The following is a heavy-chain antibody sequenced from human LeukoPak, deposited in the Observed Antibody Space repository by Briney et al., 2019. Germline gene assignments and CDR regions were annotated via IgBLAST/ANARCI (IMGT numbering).Heavy chain of an antibody. V-gene: IGHV1-69*13. J-gene: IGHJ5*02. Sequence: SVKVSCKASGGTFSSYAISWVRQAPGQGLEWMGGIIPIFGTANYAQKFQGRVTITADESTSTAYMELSSLRSEDTAVYYCASDPPGYNWFDPWGQGTLVTVSS. CDR3: ASDPPGYNWFDP. CDR1: GGTFSSYA. CDR2: IIPIFGTA.